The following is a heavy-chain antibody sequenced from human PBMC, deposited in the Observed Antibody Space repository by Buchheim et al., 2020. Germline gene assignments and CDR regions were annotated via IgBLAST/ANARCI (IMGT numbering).Heavy chain of an antibody. Sequence: EVQLVESGGGLVQPGGSLRLSCAASGFTFSNYWMSWVRQAPGKGLEWVANIKQDGSERYYMSSVKGRFTISRDNAKNSVFLHMNSLRAEDTAVYYCAREWEYSNTWYEGPQWGQGTL. D-gene: IGHD6-13*01. CDR1: GFTFSNYW. CDR2: IKQDGSER. J-gene: IGHJ4*02. V-gene: IGHV3-7*01. CDR3: AREWEYSNTWYEGPQ.